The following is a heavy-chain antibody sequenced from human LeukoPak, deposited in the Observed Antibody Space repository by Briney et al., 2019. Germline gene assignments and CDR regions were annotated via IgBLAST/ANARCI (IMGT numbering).Heavy chain of an antibody. V-gene: IGHV3-20*04. J-gene: IGHJ4*02. Sequence: GGSLRLSCAASGFTFDDYTMSWVRQAPGKGLEWVSGINWNGGSTGYADSVKGRFTISRDNAKNSLYLQMNSLRVEDTAVYYCAKAVPKAVVTPSFDYWGQGTLVTVSS. CDR2: INWNGGST. CDR3: AKAVPKAVVTPSFDY. CDR1: GFTFDDYT. D-gene: IGHD4-23*01.